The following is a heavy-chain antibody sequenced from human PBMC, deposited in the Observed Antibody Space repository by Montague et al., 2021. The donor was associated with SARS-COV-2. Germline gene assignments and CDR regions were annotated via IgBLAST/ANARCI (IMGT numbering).Heavy chain of an antibody. CDR1: GFSLSTSGMC. D-gene: IGHD6-13*01. CDR2: IDWDDDK. CDR3: ARILVAAAGSPFDP. V-gene: IGHV2-70*11. J-gene: IGHJ5*02. Sequence: PALVKPTQTLTLTCTFSGFSLSTSGMCVSWIRQPPGKALEWLARIDWDDDKYYSTPLKTRLAISKDTSKNQVVLTMTNVDPVDTATYYCARILVAAAGSPFDPWGQGTLVTVSS.